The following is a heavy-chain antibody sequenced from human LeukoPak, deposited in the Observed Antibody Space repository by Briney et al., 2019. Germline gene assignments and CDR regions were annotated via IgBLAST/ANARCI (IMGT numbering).Heavy chain of an antibody. J-gene: IGHJ6*03. V-gene: IGHV3-30*04. CDR3: ASDAVPYNMPPYYYMDV. Sequence: PGRSLRLSCAASGFTFSSYAMHWVRQAPGKGLEWVAIISFDGSNKYYVDSVKGRFTISRDNAKNTVYLQMSSLRVEDTAVYYCASDAVPYNMPPYYYMDVWGKGTTVTVSS. CDR1: GFTFSSYA. CDR2: ISFDGSNK. D-gene: IGHD1-14*01.